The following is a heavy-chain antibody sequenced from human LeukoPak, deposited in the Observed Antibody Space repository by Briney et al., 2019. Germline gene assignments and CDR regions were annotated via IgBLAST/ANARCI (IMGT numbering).Heavy chain of an antibody. CDR1: GYTFTGYY. V-gene: IGHV1-2*02. Sequence: ASVKVSCKASGYTFTGYYMHWVRQAPGQGLEWMGWINPNSGGTNYAQKFQGRVTMTRDTSISTAYMELSRLRSDDTAVYYCARGYSSSWYYYYMDVWGKGTTVTVSS. J-gene: IGHJ6*03. CDR3: ARGYSSSWYYYYMDV. CDR2: INPNSGGT. D-gene: IGHD6-13*01.